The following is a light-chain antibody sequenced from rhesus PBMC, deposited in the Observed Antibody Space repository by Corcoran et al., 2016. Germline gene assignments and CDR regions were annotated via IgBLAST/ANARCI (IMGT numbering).Light chain of an antibody. V-gene: IGKV1-22*01. CDR1: QGISSW. CDR3: LQYTSSPYS. J-gene: IGKJ2*01. Sequence: DIQMTQSPSSLSASVGDKVTITCRASQGISSWLAWYQQKPGKAPKLLIYKASNLQGGVPSRFSGRGSGTDFTLTISSLQPEDFATYYCLQYTSSPYSFGQGTKVEIK. CDR2: KAS.